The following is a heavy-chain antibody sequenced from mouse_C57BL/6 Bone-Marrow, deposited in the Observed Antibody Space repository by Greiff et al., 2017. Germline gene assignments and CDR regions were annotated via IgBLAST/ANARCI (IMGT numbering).Heavy chain of an antibody. CDR1: GYAFSSSW. D-gene: IGHD2-12*01. V-gene: IGHV1-82*01. CDR2: IYPGDGDT. Sequence: VQLQESGPELVKPGASVKISCKASGYAFSSSWMNWVKQRPGKGLEWIGRIYPGDGDTNYNGKFKGKATLTADKASSTAYMQLSSLTSEDSAVYFCARGDYSYAMDYWGQGTSVTGSS. CDR3: ARGDYSYAMDY. J-gene: IGHJ4*01.